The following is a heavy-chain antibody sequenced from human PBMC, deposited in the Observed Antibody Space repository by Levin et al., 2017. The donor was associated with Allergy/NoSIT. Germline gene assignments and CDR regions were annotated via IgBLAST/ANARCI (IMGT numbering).Heavy chain of an antibody. CDR1: GYSFTSYW. CDR3: ARQAPLIAVAESGFDY. V-gene: IGHV5-51*01. Sequence: KGGESLKISCKGSGYSFTSYWIGWVRQMPGKGLEWMGIIYPGDSDTRYSPSFQGQVTISADKSISTAYLQWSSLKASDTAMYYCARQAPLIAVAESGFDYWGQGTLVTVSS. J-gene: IGHJ4*02. D-gene: IGHD6-19*01. CDR2: IYPGDSDT.